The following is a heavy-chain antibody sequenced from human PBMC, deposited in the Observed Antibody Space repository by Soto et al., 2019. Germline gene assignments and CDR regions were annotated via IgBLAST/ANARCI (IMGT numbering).Heavy chain of an antibody. CDR3: AKRGPLGFCTSTSCYAFDY. V-gene: IGHV3-23*01. CDR2: ISGSCGNT. D-gene: IGHD2-2*01. J-gene: IGHJ4*02. Sequence: GGSLRLSCASSGFTFAGYAMTWVRQAPGKGLEWVSSISGSCGNTYYADSVKGRFTVSRDNSENTLYLQMNSLRVEDTAIYYCAKRGPLGFCTSTSCYAFDYWGPGALVTGSS. CDR1: GFTFAGYA.